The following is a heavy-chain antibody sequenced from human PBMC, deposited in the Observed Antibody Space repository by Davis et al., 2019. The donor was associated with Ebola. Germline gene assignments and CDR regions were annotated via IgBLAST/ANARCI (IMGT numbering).Heavy chain of an antibody. CDR1: GGSLRGYY. J-gene: IGHJ5*02. CDR3: ARRSFWSGYRDTNWFDP. V-gene: IGHV4-34*01. D-gene: IGHD3-3*01. Sequence: GSLRLSCAVYGGSLRGYYWSWIRQPPGKGLEWMGEINHIGRSNYNPSLTSRVTMSVDTSKNHFSLNVSSVTAADTAVYYCARRSFWSGYRDTNWFDPWGQGTLVSVSS. CDR2: INHIGRS.